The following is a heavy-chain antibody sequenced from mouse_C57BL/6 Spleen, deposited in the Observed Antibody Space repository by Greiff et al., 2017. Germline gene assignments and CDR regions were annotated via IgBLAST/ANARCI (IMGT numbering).Heavy chain of an antibody. D-gene: IGHD2-5*01. Sequence: QVHVKQPGAELVKPGASVKMSCKASGYTFTSYWITWVKQRPGQGLEWIGDIYPGSGSTNYNEKFKSKATLTVDTSSRTAYMQLSSLTSEDSAVYYCARTSYYSNSFAYWGQGTLVTVSA. J-gene: IGHJ3*01. CDR3: ARTSYYSNSFAY. CDR1: GYTFTSYW. V-gene: IGHV1-55*01. CDR2: IYPGSGST.